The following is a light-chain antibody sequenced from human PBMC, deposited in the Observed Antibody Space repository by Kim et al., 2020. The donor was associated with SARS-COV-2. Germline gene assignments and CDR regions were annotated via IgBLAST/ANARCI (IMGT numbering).Light chain of an antibody. Sequence: QSALTQPASVSGSPGQSITISCTGTSSDIGAYNYVSWYQQHPGKAPNLMIYDVTKRPSGVSNRFSGSKSGNTASLTISGLQAEDEADYYCTSFTSSISYVFGSGTKVTVL. CDR1: SSDIGAYNY. CDR3: TSFTSSISYV. CDR2: DVT. V-gene: IGLV2-14*03. J-gene: IGLJ1*01.